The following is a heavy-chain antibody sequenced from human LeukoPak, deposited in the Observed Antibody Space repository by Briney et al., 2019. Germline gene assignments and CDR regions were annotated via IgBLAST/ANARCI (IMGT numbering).Heavy chain of an antibody. CDR3: ARGGVSIAARWFDP. CDR2: IYYSGST. CDR1: GGSISSYY. D-gene: IGHD6-6*01. J-gene: IGHJ5*02. Sequence: SETLSLTCTVSGGSISSYYWSWIRQPPGKGLEWIGYIYYSGSTNYNPSLKSRVTISVDTSKNQFSLKLSSVTAADTAVYYCARGGVSIAARWFDPWGQGTLVTVSS. V-gene: IGHV4-59*01.